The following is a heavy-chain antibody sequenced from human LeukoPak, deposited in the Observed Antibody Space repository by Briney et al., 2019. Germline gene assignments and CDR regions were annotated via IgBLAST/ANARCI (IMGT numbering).Heavy chain of an antibody. CDR1: GYTFTGYY. CDR3: ARSLSAAAGPVVRY. CDR2: INPNSGGT. J-gene: IGHJ4*02. V-gene: IGHV1-2*02. Sequence: ASVKVSCKASGYTFTGYYMHWVRQAPGQGLEWMGWINPNSGGTNYAQKFQGRVTMTRDTSISTAYMELSRLRSDDTAVYYCARSLSAAAGPVVRYWGQGTLVTVSS. D-gene: IGHD6-13*01.